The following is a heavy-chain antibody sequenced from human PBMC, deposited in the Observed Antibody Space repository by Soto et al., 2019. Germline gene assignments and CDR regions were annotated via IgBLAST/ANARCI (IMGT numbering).Heavy chain of an antibody. J-gene: IGHJ4*02. CDR2: ISAYNGNT. D-gene: IGHD3-3*01. CDR1: GYTFTSYG. CDR3: ARNRNYDFWSGYLTGDY. V-gene: IGHV1-18*01. Sequence: ASVKVSCKASGYTFTSYGISWVRQAPGQGLEWMGWISAYNGNTNHAQKLQGRVTMTTDTSTSTAYMELRSLRSDDTAVYYCARNRNYDFWSGYLTGDYWGQGTLVTVSS.